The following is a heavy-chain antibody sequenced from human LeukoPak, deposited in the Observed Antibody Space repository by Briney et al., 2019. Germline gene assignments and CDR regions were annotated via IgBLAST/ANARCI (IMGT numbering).Heavy chain of an antibody. CDR2: IYTSGST. CDR1: GGSISSGDYY. CDR3: ARDQLAGFDY. V-gene: IGHV4-61*02. D-gene: IGHD6-13*01. Sequence: SETLSLTCTVSGGSISSGDYYWSWNRQPAGKGLEWIGRIYTSGSTNYNPSLKSRVTMSVDTSKNQFSLKLSSVTAADTAVYYCARDQLAGFDYWGQGTLVTVSS. J-gene: IGHJ4*02.